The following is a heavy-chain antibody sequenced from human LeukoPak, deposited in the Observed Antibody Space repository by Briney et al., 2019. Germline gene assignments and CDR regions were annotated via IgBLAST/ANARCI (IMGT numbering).Heavy chain of an antibody. Sequence: SETLSLTCSVSGGSGTNDGYYWSWIRQSPGRGLEWIGFVYYSGVTNTNPSLESRVAMSRDTSNNQFSLRLSSVTAADTAVYFCARRPVVSRAGDFFLDYWSQGIQVTVSP. J-gene: IGHJ4*02. CDR3: ARRPVVSRAGDFFLDY. V-gene: IGHV4-61*08. D-gene: IGHD3-3*01. CDR2: VYYSGVT. CDR1: GGSGTNDGYY.